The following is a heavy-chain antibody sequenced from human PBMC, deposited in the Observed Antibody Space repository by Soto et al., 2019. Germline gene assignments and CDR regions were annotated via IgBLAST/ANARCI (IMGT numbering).Heavy chain of an antibody. CDR2: INPTSGST. J-gene: IGHJ6*02. V-gene: IGHV1-46*01. CDR3: ARAHQSLSAYYYYGMDV. CDR1: GYTFINYY. Sequence: ASVKVSCKASGYTFINYYIDWVRQAPGQGLEWMGIINPTSGSTNYAQKFQGRVTLTMDTSTSTVYMELSSLRSEDTAVYYCARAHQSLSAYYYYGMDVWGQGTTVTVSS. D-gene: IGHD1-26*01.